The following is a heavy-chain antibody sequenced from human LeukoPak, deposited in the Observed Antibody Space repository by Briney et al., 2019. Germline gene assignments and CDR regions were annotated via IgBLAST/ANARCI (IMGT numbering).Heavy chain of an antibody. J-gene: IGHJ5*02. CDR3: ARDYYDSSGYHNWFDH. Sequence: ASVKVSCKASGYTFTSYGIRWVRQAAGQGVEWMGWISAYNGNTNYAQKLQGRVTMTTDTSTSTAYMELRSLRSDDTAVYYCARDYYDSSGYHNWFDHWAQGTLVTVSS. V-gene: IGHV1-18*01. CDR2: ISAYNGNT. D-gene: IGHD3-22*01. CDR1: GYTFTSYG.